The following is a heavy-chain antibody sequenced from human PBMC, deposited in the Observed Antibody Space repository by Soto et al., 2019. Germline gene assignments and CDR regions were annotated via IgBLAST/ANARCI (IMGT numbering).Heavy chain of an antibody. D-gene: IGHD3-9*01. Sequence: SETLSLTCAVYGGSFSGYYWSWIRQPPGKGLEWIGEINHSGSTNYNPSLKSRVTISVDTSKNQFSLKLSSVTAADTAVYYCARGTDHYDILTGSLYYYGMDVWGQGTTVTVSS. CDR3: ARGTDHYDILTGSLYYYGMDV. CDR1: GGSFSGYY. J-gene: IGHJ6*02. V-gene: IGHV4-34*01. CDR2: INHSGST.